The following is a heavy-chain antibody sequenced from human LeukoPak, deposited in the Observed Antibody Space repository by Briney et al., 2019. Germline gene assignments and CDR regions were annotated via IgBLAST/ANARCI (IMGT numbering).Heavy chain of an antibody. J-gene: IGHJ4*02. Sequence: GGSLRLPCAASGFTFSSYSMNWVRQAPRKGLEWVSSISSSSSYIYYADSVKGRFTISRDNAKNSLYLQMNSLRAEDTAVYYCARGGSYYDSSGYYLYWGQGTLVTVSS. CDR3: ARGGSYYDSSGYYLY. V-gene: IGHV3-21*01. CDR1: GFTFSSYS. CDR2: ISSSSSYI. D-gene: IGHD3-22*01.